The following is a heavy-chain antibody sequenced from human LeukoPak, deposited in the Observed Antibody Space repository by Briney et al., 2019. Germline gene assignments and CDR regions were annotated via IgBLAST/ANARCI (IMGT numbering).Heavy chain of an antibody. CDR2: ISSSSSYI. D-gene: IGHD6-6*01. J-gene: IGHJ4*02. Sequence: GGSLRLSCAASGFTFSSYSMNWVRQAPGKGLEWVSSISSSSSYIYYADSVKGRFTISRDNAKNSLYLQMNSLRAEDTAVYYCARVPPGSSSSYYWGQGTLVTVSS. CDR3: ARVPPGSSSSYY. CDR1: GFTFSSYS. V-gene: IGHV3-21*01.